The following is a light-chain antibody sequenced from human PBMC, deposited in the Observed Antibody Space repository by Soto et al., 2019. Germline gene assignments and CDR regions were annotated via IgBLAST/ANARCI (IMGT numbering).Light chain of an antibody. CDR3: CSYAGINTFFV. V-gene: IGLV2-23*01. J-gene: IGLJ1*01. Sequence: QSALTQPASVSGSPGQSITISCTGTSSDVGSYNLVSWYQQHPGKAPKLMIYEDSNRPSGVSNRFSGSKSGNTASLTISGLQAEDEADYYCCSYAGINTFFVFGTGTKVTVL. CDR1: SSDVGSYNL. CDR2: EDS.